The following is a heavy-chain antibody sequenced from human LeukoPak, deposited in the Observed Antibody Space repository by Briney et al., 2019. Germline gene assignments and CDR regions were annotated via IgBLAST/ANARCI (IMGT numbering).Heavy chain of an antibody. CDR2: ITAFNGNT. D-gene: IGHD5-24*01. J-gene: IGHJ6*03. V-gene: IGHV1-18*04. CDR1: GFALYKYN. Sequence: ASVKVSCKASGFALYKYNIVWVRQAPGQGLEWVGWITAFNGNTNYGQKVQGRVTMTTDTSTSTSYMELRNLRSDDTAVYYCARNAYGYKFSMDVWGKGTTVIISS. CDR3: ARNAYGYKFSMDV.